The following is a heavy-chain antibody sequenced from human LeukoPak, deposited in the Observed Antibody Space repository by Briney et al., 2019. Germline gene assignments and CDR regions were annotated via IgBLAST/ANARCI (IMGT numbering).Heavy chain of an antibody. CDR1: GFIVNSNY. CDR3: ATRIAAVGRYYFDY. Sequence: QPGGSLRLSCAASGFIVNSNYMSWVRQAPGKGLEWVSVIYSAGSTYYAESAKGRFTISRDNSKNTLHLQMNSLRAEDTAVYYCATRIAAVGRYYFDYWGQGTLVTVSS. J-gene: IGHJ4*02. D-gene: IGHD6-13*01. V-gene: IGHV3-53*01. CDR2: IYSAGST.